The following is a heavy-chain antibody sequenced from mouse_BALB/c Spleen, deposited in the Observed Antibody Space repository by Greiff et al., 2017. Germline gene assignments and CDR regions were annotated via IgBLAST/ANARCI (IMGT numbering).Heavy chain of an antibody. D-gene: IGHD1-2*01. CDR1: GFTFSSFG. J-gene: IGHJ4*01. Sequence: EVQLVESGGGLVQPGGSRKLSCAASGFTFSSFGMHWVRQAPEKGLEWVAYISSGSSTIYYADTVKGRFTISRDNPKNTLFLQMTSLRSEDTAMYYCASTATAHYYAMDYWGQGTSVTVSS. CDR3: ASTATAHYYAMDY. CDR2: ISSGSSTI. V-gene: IGHV5-17*02.